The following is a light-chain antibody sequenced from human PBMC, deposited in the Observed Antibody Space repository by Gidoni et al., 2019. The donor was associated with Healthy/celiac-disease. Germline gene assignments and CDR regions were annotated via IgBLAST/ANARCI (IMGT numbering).Light chain of an antibody. CDR3: QQYDNRPQLT. CDR1: QDISNY. J-gene: IGKJ4*01. V-gene: IGKV1-33*01. Sequence: DIQMTQSPSSLSASAGDRVTITCQASQDISNYLKWYQQKPGKPPKLLIYDASNKETRVPSRFSGSGAGTNYTFTISSLQHEDIATYYCQQYDNRPQLTFGGXTKVEIK. CDR2: DAS.